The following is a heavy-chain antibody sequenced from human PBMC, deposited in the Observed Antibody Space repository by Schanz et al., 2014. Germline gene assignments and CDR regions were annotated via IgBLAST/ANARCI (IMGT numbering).Heavy chain of an antibody. Sequence: QVQLQESGPGLVKPSQTLSLTCTVFGGSITSGGAYAWNWIRQPPGKGLEWIAYMYHRGSTFYNPSLKSRLTISIDTSKNLFSLNLRSVTAADTAIYYCARGAPHGSGTYTAWGQGTLVTVSS. D-gene: IGHD3-10*01. CDR3: ARGAPHGSGTYTA. J-gene: IGHJ5*02. V-gene: IGHV4-30-4*07. CDR2: MYHRGST. CDR1: GGSITSGGAYA.